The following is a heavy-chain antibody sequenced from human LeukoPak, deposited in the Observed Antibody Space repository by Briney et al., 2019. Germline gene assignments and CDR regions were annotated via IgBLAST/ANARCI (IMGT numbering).Heavy chain of an antibody. J-gene: IGHJ4*02. CDR2: INSKTDGETT. CDR3: ATDNFYFDS. D-gene: IGHD1-1*01. CDR1: GIIFNYAW. Sequence: PGGSLRLSCAASGIIFNYAWMSWVRQAPGKGLEWVGRINSKTDGETTTYAAPVKGRFTISRDDSKNTVYLQMNSLKTEDAAVYYCATDNFYFDSWGQGTLVTVSS. V-gene: IGHV3-15*01.